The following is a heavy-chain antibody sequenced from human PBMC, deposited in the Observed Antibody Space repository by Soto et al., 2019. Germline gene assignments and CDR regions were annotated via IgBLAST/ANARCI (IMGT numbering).Heavy chain of an antibody. Sequence: GASVKVSCKASGYTFTSYGISWVRQAPGQGLEWMGWISAYNGNTNYAQKLQGRVTMTTDTSTSTAYVELRSLRSDDTAVYYCARDTELELRGYYGMDVWGQGTTVTVSS. CDR2: ISAYNGNT. J-gene: IGHJ6*02. D-gene: IGHD1-7*01. CDR1: GYTFTSYG. CDR3: ARDTELELRGYYGMDV. V-gene: IGHV1-18*04.